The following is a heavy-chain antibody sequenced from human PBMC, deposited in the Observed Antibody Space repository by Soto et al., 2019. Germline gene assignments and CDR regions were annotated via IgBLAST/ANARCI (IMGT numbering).Heavy chain of an antibody. CDR1: GFTFSSYS. CDR2: ISSSSSYI. Sequence: GGSLRLSCAASGFTFSSYSMNWVRQAPGKGLEWVSSISSSSSYIYYADSVKGRFTISRDNAKNSLYLQMNSLRAEDTAVYYCARGGYYDSSGTWTHDAFDIWGQGTMVTVSS. J-gene: IGHJ3*02. V-gene: IGHV3-21*01. D-gene: IGHD3-22*01. CDR3: ARGGYYDSSGTWTHDAFDI.